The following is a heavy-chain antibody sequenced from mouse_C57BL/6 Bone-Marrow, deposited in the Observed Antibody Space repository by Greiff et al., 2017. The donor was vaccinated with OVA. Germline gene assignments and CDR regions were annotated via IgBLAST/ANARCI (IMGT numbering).Heavy chain of an antibody. CDR3: ARDSLFYAMDY. D-gene: IGHD6-2*01. V-gene: IGHV5-4*01. CDR2: ISDGGSYT. Sequence: EVHLVESGGGLVKPGGSLKLSCAASGFTFSSYAMSWVRQTPEKRLEWVATISDGGSYTYYPDNVKGRFTISRDNAKNNLYLQMSHLKSEDTAMYYCARDSLFYAMDYWGQGTSVTVSS. CDR1: GFTFSSYA. J-gene: IGHJ4*01.